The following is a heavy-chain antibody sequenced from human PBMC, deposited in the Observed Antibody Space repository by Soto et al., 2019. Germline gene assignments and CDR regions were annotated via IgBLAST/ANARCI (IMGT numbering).Heavy chain of an antibody. Sequence: PSETLSLTCTVSGGCISSRGYYWGWIRQPPGKGLEWIGSIYYSGSTYYNPSLKSRVTISVDTSKNQFSLKLSSVTAADTAVYYCARRPLYYDILTGYKPDPFDYWGQGTLLTVSS. J-gene: IGHJ4*02. CDR2: IYYSGST. CDR1: GGCISSRGYY. V-gene: IGHV4-39*01. CDR3: ARRPLYYDILTGYKPDPFDY. D-gene: IGHD3-9*01.